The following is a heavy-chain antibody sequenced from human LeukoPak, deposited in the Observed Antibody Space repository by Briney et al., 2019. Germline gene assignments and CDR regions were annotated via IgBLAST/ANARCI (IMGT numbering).Heavy chain of an antibody. CDR1: GVTFGTYD. J-gene: IGHJ5*02. Sequence: PGGSLRLSCAASGVTFGTYDMSWVRQAPGKGLEWISSVSGSDYNTYYADSVKGRFTISRDNSKNTLYLQMNSLRAEDTAVYYCARARYNWNSVWFDPWGQGTLVTVSS. D-gene: IGHD1-7*01. CDR3: ARARYNWNSVWFDP. V-gene: IGHV3-23*01. CDR2: VSGSDYNT.